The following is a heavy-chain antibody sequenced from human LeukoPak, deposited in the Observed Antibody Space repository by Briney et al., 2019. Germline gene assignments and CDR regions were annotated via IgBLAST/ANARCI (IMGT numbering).Heavy chain of an antibody. J-gene: IGHJ6*02. CDR3: AREGAGGSLQHYYYYGMDV. Sequence: ASVKVSCKASGYTFTGYYMHWVRQAPGQGLEWMGWINPNSGGTNYAQKFQGRVTITADKSTSTAYMELSSLRSEDTAVYYCAREGAGGSLQHYYYYGMDVWGQGTTVTVSS. CDR2: INPNSGGT. CDR1: GYTFTGYY. D-gene: IGHD2-15*01. V-gene: IGHV1-2*02.